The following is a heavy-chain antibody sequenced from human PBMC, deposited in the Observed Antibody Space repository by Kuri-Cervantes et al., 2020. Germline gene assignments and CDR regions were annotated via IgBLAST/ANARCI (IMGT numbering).Heavy chain of an antibody. CDR3: VRQEVVPAAMRGYYYYYGMDV. V-gene: IGHV4-39*01. Sequence: SETLSLTCTVSGGSISSSGYYWGCIRQPPGKGLEWIGSIYYSGSTYYNPSLKSRVTISVDTSKNQFSLKLSSVTAADTAVYYCVRQEVVPAAMRGYYYYYGMDVWGQGTTVTVSS. D-gene: IGHD2-2*01. CDR1: GGSISSSGYY. J-gene: IGHJ6*02. CDR2: IYYSGST.